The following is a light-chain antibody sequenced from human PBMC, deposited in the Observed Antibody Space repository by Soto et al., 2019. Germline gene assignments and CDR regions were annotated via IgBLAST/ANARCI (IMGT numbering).Light chain of an antibody. V-gene: IGKV3-20*01. J-gene: IGKJ1*01. CDR3: QQYGSSQT. CDR2: GAS. Sequence: EIVLTQSPGTLSLSPGERATLSCRASQSVSNNYLAWYQQKPGQAPRLLIYGASSRATGIPDRFSGSGSGTDFTLTISRLEPEDFAVYYCQQYGSSQTLGQGTKVDI. CDR1: QSVSNNY.